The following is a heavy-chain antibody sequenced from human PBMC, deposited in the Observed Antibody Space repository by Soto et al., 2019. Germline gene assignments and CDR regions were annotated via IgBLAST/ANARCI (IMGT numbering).Heavy chain of an antibody. V-gene: IGHV3-33*01. J-gene: IGHJ6*03. D-gene: IGHD2-8*02. CDR1: GFTFSGYG. CDR2: IWYDGSNK. Sequence: QVQLVESGGGVVQPGTSLRLSCAASGFTFSGYGMHWVRQAPGKGLEWVAVIWYDGSNKYYADSVKGRFTISRDNSKNTLFLQMDSLRAEDTAVYYCARSYCTGGTCSYYYYMDVWGEGTTVTVSS. CDR3: ARSYCTGGTCSYYYYMDV.